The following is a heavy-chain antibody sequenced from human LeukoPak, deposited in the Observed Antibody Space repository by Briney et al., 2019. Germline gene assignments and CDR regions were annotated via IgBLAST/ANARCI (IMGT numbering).Heavy chain of an antibody. J-gene: IGHJ3*02. CDR1: GFTFSSYE. V-gene: IGHV3-48*03. Sequence: GGSLRLSCAASGFTFSSYEMNWVRQAPGRGLEWVSLINCSGSTSYYADSVKGRFTISRDNAKNSLYLHMNSLRAEDTAVYYCARDFDGYSGAWHKIDAIDIWGQGTLVTVSS. CDR2: INCSGSTS. D-gene: IGHD6-19*01. CDR3: ARDFDGYSGAWHKIDAIDI.